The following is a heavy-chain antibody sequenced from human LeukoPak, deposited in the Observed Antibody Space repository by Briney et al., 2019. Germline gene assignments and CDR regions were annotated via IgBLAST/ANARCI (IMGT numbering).Heavy chain of an antibody. CDR1: GYTFTGYY. CDR3: ARDSPFVYYDSSCTPVPFDY. V-gene: IGHV1-2*02. J-gene: IGHJ4*02. Sequence: ASVKVSCKASGYTFTGYYMHWVRQAPGQGLEWMGWINPNSGGTNYAQKFQGRVTMTRDTSISTAYMELSRLRSDDTAVYYCARDSPFVYYDSSCTPVPFDYWGQGTLVTVSS. CDR2: INPNSGGT. D-gene: IGHD3-22*01.